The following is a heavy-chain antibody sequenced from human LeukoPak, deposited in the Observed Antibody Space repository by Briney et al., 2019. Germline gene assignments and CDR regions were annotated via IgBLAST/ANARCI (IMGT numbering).Heavy chain of an antibody. V-gene: IGHV3-33*01. CDR2: IWHDGSHK. D-gene: IGHD3-10*01. J-gene: IGHJ4*02. CDR1: GFAVNTYA. Sequence: PGGSLRLSCAASGFAVNTYAMHWVRQAPGQGLEWVALIWHDGSHKFYSNSVRGQFTISRDNSKNTVSLQMNNLRPEDTAVYYCARVIFGSGSYPDFWGQGTLVTASS. CDR3: ARVIFGSGSYPDF.